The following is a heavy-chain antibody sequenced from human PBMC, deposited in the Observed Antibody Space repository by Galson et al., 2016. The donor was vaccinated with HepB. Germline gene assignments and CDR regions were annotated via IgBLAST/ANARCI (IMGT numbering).Heavy chain of an antibody. J-gene: IGHJ4*02. D-gene: IGHD3-16*02. V-gene: IGHV3-7*03. Sequence: SLRLSCAASGFTFSSYWMSWVRQAPGKGLEWVANIKQDGSEKYYVDSVKGRFTISRDNAKNSLYLQMNSLRAEDTAVYYCARIERGRYVYVWGSYRFYYFDYWGQGTLVTVSS. CDR2: IKQDGSEK. CDR3: ARIERGRYVYVWGSYRFYYFDY. CDR1: GFTFSSYW.